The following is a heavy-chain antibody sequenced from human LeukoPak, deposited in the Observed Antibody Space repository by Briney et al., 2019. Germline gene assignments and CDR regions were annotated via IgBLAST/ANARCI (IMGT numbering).Heavy chain of an antibody. CDR2: TYYRSKWYN. J-gene: IGHJ4*02. CDR1: GDIVSSNSAG. Sequence: KPSQTLSLTCGISGDIVSSNSAGWHWIRQSPSRGLEWLGRTYYRSKWYNDYAVSVKSRITINPDTSKNQFSLQLNSVTPEDTAVYYCARDAVAGSSPFDYWGQGTLVTVSS. D-gene: IGHD6-19*01. CDR3: ARDAVAGSSPFDY. V-gene: IGHV6-1*01.